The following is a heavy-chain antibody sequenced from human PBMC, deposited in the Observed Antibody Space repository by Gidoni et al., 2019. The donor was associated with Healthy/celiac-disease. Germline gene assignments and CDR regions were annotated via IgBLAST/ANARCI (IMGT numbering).Heavy chain of an antibody. Sequence: QVQLVQSGAEVKKPGASVKVSCKASGYTFTVYYMHWVRQAPGQGLEWMGRINPNSGGTNYAQKFQGWVTMTRDTSSSTAYMELSRLRSDDTAVYYCARDLGGAAAAQPWFDPWGQGTLVTVSS. CDR3: ARDLGGAAAAQPWFDP. V-gene: IGHV1-2*04. CDR2: INPNSGGT. D-gene: IGHD6-13*01. CDR1: GYTFTVYY. J-gene: IGHJ5*02.